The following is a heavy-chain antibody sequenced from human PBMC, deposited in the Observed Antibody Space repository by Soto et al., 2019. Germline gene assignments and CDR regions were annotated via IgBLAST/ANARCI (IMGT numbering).Heavy chain of an antibody. D-gene: IGHD3-22*01. CDR3: ARGGRYYDSSGYELHYYYGMDV. CDR2: IYYSGST. CDR1: GGSISSYY. Sequence: SETLSLTCTVSGGSISSYYWSWIRQPPGKGLEWIGYIYYSGSTNYNPSLKSRVTMSVDTSKNQFSLKLSSVTAADTAVYYCARGGRYYDSSGYELHYYYGMDVWGQGTTVTVSS. V-gene: IGHV4-59*01. J-gene: IGHJ6*02.